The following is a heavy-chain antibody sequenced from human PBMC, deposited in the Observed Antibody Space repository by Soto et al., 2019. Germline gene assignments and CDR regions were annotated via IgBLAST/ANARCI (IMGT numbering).Heavy chain of an antibody. CDR1: GFTFSTYT. J-gene: IGHJ4*02. CDR3: ARDDWVPLRYFDKLKIDY. D-gene: IGHD3-9*01. V-gene: IGHV3-23*01. Sequence: GGSLRLSCSGSGFTFSTYTMSWVRLATGKGLEWVSAITGGGATFSADSVTGRFIISRDNSKNTLYLQMNSLRAEDTAVYYCARDDWVPLRYFDKLKIDYWGQGTLVTVSS. CDR2: ITGGGAT.